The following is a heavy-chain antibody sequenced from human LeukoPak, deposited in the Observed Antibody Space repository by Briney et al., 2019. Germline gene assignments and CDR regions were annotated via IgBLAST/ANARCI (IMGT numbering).Heavy chain of an antibody. V-gene: IGHV1-8*01. D-gene: IGHD3-9*01. Sequence: GASVKVSCKASGYTFTSYDINWVRQATGQGLEWMGWMNPNSGNTGYAQKFQGRVTMTRNTSISTAYMELSSLRSEDTAVYYCARVFQGKDILTGYSYYYYGMDVWGQGTTVTVSS. CDR3: ARVFQGKDILTGYSYYYYGMDV. CDR2: MNPNSGNT. CDR1: GYTFTSYD. J-gene: IGHJ6*02.